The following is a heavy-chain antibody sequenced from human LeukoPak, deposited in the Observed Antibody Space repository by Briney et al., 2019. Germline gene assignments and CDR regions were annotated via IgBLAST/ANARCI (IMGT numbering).Heavy chain of an antibody. Sequence: PSETLSLTCTVSGGSISSSSYYWGWIRQPPGKGLEWIGSIYYSGSTYYNPSLKSRVTISVDTSKNQFSLKLSSVTAADTAVYYCAGGIAAAGSPLYYFDYWGQGTLVTVSS. CDR2: IYYSGST. V-gene: IGHV4-39*01. CDR3: AGGIAAAGSPLYYFDY. CDR1: GGSISSSSYY. D-gene: IGHD6-13*01. J-gene: IGHJ4*02.